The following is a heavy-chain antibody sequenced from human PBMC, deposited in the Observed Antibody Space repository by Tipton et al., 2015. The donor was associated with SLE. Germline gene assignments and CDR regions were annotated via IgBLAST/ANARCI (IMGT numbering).Heavy chain of an antibody. CDR2: INGDGSST. V-gene: IGHV3-74*01. CDR3: ARTPVVAGAPYDN. D-gene: IGHD2-15*01. J-gene: IGHJ4*02. Sequence: GSLRLSCEASGFIFSNFWMHWVRQVPGKGLLWVSRINGDGSSTWYADSVKGRFSVSRDNAKNTLYLHMNSLRAEDTAVYYCARTPVVAGAPYDNWGQGTVVSVSS. CDR1: GFIFSNFW.